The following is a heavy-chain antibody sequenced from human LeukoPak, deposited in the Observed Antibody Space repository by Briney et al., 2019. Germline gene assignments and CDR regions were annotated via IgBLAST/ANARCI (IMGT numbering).Heavy chain of an antibody. Sequence: PGGSLRLSCAASGFTFDDNAMHWVRQAPGKGLEWVSGISWNSGSIGYADSVKGRFTISRDNAKNSLYLQMNSLRAEDTALYYCAKGYYYDSSGYLDYWGQGTLVTVSS. CDR2: ISWNSGSI. CDR1: GFTFDDNA. V-gene: IGHV3-9*01. J-gene: IGHJ4*02. D-gene: IGHD3-22*01. CDR3: AKGYYYDSSGYLDY.